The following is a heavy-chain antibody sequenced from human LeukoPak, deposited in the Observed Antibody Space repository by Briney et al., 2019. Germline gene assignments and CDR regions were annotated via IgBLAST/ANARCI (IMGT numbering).Heavy chain of an antibody. J-gene: IGHJ3*02. D-gene: IGHD6-19*01. CDR1: DGSISSSLYY. V-gene: IGHV4-39*01. Sequence: PSETLSLTCTVSDGSISSSLYYWGWIRPPPGKGLEWIRIIYYSGSTYYNPSLKSRVTISVETSKNQVSLRLSSVTAADTAVYYCARQGAGGRAFDIWGQGTMVTVSS. CDR2: IYYSGST. CDR3: ARQGAGGRAFDI.